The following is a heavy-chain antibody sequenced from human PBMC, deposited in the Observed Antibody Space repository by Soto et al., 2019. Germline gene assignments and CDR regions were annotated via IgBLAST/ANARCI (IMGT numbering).Heavy chain of an antibody. Sequence: QVQLVQSGAEVKKPGSSVKVSCKTSGGPFNNHAINWVRQAPGQGLEWVGLVIPTLGTADYAQKFQGRVTMTADEVTNTAYMELSSLRSDDTGVYYCASDYGEIDALDIWSQGTSVTVSS. CDR1: GGPFNNHA. J-gene: IGHJ3*02. V-gene: IGHV1-69*01. D-gene: IGHD4-17*01. CDR2: VIPTLGTA. CDR3: ASDYGEIDALDI.